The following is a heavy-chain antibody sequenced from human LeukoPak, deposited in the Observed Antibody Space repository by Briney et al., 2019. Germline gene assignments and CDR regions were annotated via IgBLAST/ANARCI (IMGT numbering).Heavy chain of an antibody. J-gene: IGHJ6*03. CDR2: ISDIGGST. V-gene: IGHV3-23*01. CDR1: GFTFSNYA. D-gene: IGHD6-13*01. Sequence: GGSLRLSCAASGFTFSNYAMIWVRQAPAKGLEWVAGISDIGGSTYYADSLKGRFTIYRDNSLNTLYLQINSLRADDRDVYYLPKERSSSWYPGYRDVWGKGTTVTVSS. CDR3: PKERSSSWYPGYRDV.